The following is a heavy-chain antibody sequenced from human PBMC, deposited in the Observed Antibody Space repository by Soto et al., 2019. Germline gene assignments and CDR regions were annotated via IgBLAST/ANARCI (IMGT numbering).Heavy chain of an antibody. V-gene: IGHV4-31*03. J-gene: IGHJ3*02. Sequence: PSETLSLTCTVSGGSISSGGYYWSWIRQHPGKGLEWIGYIYYSGSTYYNPSLKSRVTISVDTSKNQFSLKLSSVTAADTAVYYCARAVITTVEGAFDIWGQGTMVTVSS. CDR1: GGSISSGGYY. CDR2: IYYSGST. CDR3: ARAVITTVEGAFDI. D-gene: IGHD3-22*01.